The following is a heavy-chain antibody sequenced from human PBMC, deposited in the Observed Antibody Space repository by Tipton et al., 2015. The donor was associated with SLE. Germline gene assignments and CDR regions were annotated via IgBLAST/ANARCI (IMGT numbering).Heavy chain of an antibody. V-gene: IGHV4-38-2*01. Sequence: TLSLTCAVSGYSISSGYYWGWIRQPPGKGLEWIGSIYHSGSTYYNPSLKSRVTISVDTSKNQFSLKLSSVTAADTAVYYCARYWGVELGWFDPWGQGTLVTVSS. CDR1: GYSISSGYY. J-gene: IGHJ5*02. D-gene: IGHD1-7*01. CDR3: ARYWGVELGWFDP. CDR2: IYHSGST.